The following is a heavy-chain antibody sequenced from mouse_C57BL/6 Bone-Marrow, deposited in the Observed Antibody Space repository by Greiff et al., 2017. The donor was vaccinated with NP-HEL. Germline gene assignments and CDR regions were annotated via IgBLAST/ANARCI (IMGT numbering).Heavy chain of an antibody. J-gene: IGHJ3*01. CDR1: GFTFSSYA. CDR2: ISDGGSYT. D-gene: IGHD2-5*01. CDR3: AREAYYSNYWFAY. V-gene: IGHV5-4*01. Sequence: EVKLVESGGGLVKPGGSLKLSCAASGFTFSSYAMSWVRQTPEKRLEWVATISDGGSYTYYPDNVKGRFTISRDNAKNNLYLQMSHLKSVETAMYYCAREAYYSNYWFAYGGQGTLVTVSA.